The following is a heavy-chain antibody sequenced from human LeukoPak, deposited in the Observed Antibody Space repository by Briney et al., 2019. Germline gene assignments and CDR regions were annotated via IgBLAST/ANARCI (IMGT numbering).Heavy chain of an antibody. J-gene: IGHJ4*02. Sequence: GGSLTLSCAASGFTFSSYEMNWVRHAPGKGLEWVSYISSSGSTIYYADSVKGRFTISRDNAKNSLYLQMNSLRAEDTAVYYCAKDTTDSSGVDYWGQGTLVTVSS. D-gene: IGHD3-22*01. V-gene: IGHV3-48*03. CDR1: GFTFSSYE. CDR3: AKDTTDSSGVDY. CDR2: ISSSGSTI.